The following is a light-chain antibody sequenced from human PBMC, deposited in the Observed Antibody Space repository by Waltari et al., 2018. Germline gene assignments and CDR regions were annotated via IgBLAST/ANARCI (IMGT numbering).Light chain of an antibody. CDR2: WAS. CDR1: QSVLSTSNRKTY. Sequence: DIVMTQSPDSLAVSLGERATINCKSSQSVLSTSNRKTYIGWYQQKPGQTPRLLINWASTRDSGVPDRFSGSGSGTDFTLTVSSLQAEDVAVYYCHQYYIPPLTFGQGTRLEIK. CDR3: HQYYIPPLT. J-gene: IGKJ5*01. V-gene: IGKV4-1*01.